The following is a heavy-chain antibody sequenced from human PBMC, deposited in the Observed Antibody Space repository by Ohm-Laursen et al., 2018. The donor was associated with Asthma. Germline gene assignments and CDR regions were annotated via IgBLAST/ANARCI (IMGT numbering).Heavy chain of an antibody. V-gene: IGHV1-69*01. Sequence: GSSVKVSCKPAGGSMRSYSFSWVRQAPGQGLEWIGGIIPIIGTPDYAQRFHDRVKITADEYSNTVYMELSSLRSEDTALYYCARTPTTSGWYYGVYWDQGTLVTVSS. CDR1: GGSMRSYS. CDR2: IIPIIGTP. J-gene: IGHJ4*02. D-gene: IGHD6-19*01. CDR3: ARTPTTSGWYYGVY.